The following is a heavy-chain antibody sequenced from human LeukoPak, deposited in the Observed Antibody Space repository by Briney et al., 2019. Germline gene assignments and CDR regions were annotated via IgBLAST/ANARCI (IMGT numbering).Heavy chain of an antibody. J-gene: IGHJ4*02. V-gene: IGHV4-30-4*01. CDR3: ASTGVLNYDILPYYFDY. D-gene: IGHD3-9*01. CDR2: IYYSGST. Sequence: SQTLSLTCTVSGGSISRGDYYWSWIRQPPGKGLEWIGYIYYSGSTYYNPSLKSRVTISVDTSKNQFSLKLSSVTAADTAVYYCASTGVLNYDILPYYFDYWGQGTLVTVSS. CDR1: GGSISRGDYY.